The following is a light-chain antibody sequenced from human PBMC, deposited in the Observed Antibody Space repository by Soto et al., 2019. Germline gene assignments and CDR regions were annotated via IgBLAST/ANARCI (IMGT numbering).Light chain of an antibody. V-gene: IGLV2-11*01. CDR1: SSDVGGYNY. CDR2: DVT. Sequence: SALTQPGSVSGSHRQSLTISNTGTSSDVGGYNYVSWYQQHPGKAPKLMIYDVTKRPSGVPDRFSGSKSGNTASLTISGLQAEDEGDYYCCSHAGSYTYVFGTGTKVTVL. J-gene: IGLJ1*01. CDR3: CSHAGSYTYV.